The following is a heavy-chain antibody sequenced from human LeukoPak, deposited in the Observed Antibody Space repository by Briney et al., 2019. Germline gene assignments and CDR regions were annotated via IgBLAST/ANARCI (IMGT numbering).Heavy chain of an antibody. CDR1: VYTFTGYY. V-gene: IGHV1-2*02. CDR3: ARVRRGIAVANSDY. J-gene: IGHJ4*02. D-gene: IGHD6-19*01. Sequence: ASVKVSCKASVYTFTGYYMHWVRQAPGQGLEWMGWINPNSGGTNYAQKFQGRVTMTRDTSISTAYMELSRLRSDDTAVYYCARVRRGIAVANSDYWGQGTLVTVSS. CDR2: INPNSGGT.